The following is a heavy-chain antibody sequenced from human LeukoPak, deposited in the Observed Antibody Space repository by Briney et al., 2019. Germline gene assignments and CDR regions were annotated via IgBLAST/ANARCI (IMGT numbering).Heavy chain of an antibody. CDR3: ARVGKYCGGDCYSVKY. J-gene: IGHJ4*02. CDR1: SGSISSGDYY. CDR2: RYYSGST. D-gene: IGHD2-21*01. Sequence: SQTLSLTCTVSSGSISSGDYYWSWIRQPPGKGLEWIGYRYYSGSTYYNPSLKSRVTISVDTSKNQFSLNLRSVTAADTAVYYCARVGKYCGGDCYSVKYWGQGTLVTVSS. V-gene: IGHV4-30-4*08.